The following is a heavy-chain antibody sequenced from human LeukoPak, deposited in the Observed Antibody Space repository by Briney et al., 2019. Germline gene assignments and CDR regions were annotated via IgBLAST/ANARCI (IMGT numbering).Heavy chain of an antibody. J-gene: IGHJ4*02. Sequence: ASVKVSCTASGYTFTIYAMHWVRQAPGQRLEWMGWINAGNGNTKYSQKFQGRVTITRDTSASTAYMELSSLRSEDAAVYYCARAAYCSGGSCEPYQNWGQGTLVTVSS. CDR3: ARAAYCSGGSCEPYQN. CDR1: GYTFTIYA. D-gene: IGHD2-15*01. V-gene: IGHV1-3*01. CDR2: INAGNGNT.